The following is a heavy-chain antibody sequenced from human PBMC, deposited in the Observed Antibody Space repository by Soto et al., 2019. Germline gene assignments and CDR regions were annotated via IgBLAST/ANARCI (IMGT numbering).Heavy chain of an antibody. CDR3: ARLGDYGAGSY. V-gene: IGHV3-48*04. J-gene: IGHJ4*02. CDR1: GFSFRSFS. CDR2: ISGSGTTT. D-gene: IGHD3-10*01. Sequence: EVHLVESGGDLVQPGGSLRLSCAASGFSFRSFSMNWVRQAPGKGLEWVSYISGSGTTTYYADSVKGRFTITRDNAKNSLYLQMNSLQAEDTDVYNCARLGDYGAGSYWGQGTLVTVSS.